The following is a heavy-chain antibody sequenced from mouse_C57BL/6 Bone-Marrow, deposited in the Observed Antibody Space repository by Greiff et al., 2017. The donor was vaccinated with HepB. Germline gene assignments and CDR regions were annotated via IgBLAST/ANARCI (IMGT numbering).Heavy chain of an antibody. CDR2: IDPSDSYT. CDR1: GYTFTSYW. D-gene: IGHD1-1*01. CDR3: ARWCTTVNY. Sequence: QVQLQQPGAELVKPGASVKLSCKASGYTFTSYWMQWVKQRPGQGLEWIGEIDPSDSYTNYNQKFKGKATLTVDTSSSTAYMQLSSLTSEDSAVYYCARWCTTVNYWGQGTTLTVSS. J-gene: IGHJ2*01. V-gene: IGHV1-50*01.